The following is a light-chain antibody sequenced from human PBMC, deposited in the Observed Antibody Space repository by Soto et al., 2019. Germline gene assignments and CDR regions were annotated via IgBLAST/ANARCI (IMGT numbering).Light chain of an antibody. CDR1: STDLGNHNF. V-gene: IGLV2-8*01. J-gene: IGLJ3*02. CDR3: SSFAGGDSPVL. Sequence: QSALTQPPSASGSPGQSVSMSCTGSSTDLGNHNFVSWYQQYPGKAPKLMIYDVSKRPSGVPDRFSASKSGNTASLTVSGLQAEDEADYYCSSFAGGDSPVLFGGGTKLTVL. CDR2: DVS.